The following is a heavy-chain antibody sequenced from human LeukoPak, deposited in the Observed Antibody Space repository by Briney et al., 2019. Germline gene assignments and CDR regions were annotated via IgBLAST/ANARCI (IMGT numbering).Heavy chain of an antibody. D-gene: IGHD2-2*01. V-gene: IGHV4-39*07. J-gene: IGHJ4*02. CDR2: IYYSGST. Sequence: PSETLSLTCTVSDGSISSSSYYWGWIRQPPGKGLEWIGSIYYSGSTYYNPSLKSRLTISVDLSKRQFSLELTSVTAADTAVYYCATKIPGYCTRTSCSEGGFDYWGQGTLVTVSS. CDR3: ATKIPGYCTRTSCSEGGFDY. CDR1: DGSISSSSYY.